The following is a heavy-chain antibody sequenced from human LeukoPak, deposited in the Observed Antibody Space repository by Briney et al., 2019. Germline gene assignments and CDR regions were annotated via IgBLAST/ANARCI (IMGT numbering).Heavy chain of an antibody. CDR1: GGSISSYY. D-gene: IGHD3-22*01. CDR2: IHYSGST. V-gene: IGHV4-59*08. CDR3: ARQAYYYDSSGTDYYYYYGMDV. Sequence: PSETLSLTCTVSGGSISSYYWSWIRQPPGKGLEWIGYIHYSGSTNYNPSLKSRVTISVDTSKNQFSLKLSSVTAADTAVYYCARQAYYYDSSGTDYYYYYGMDVWGQGTTVTVSS. J-gene: IGHJ6*02.